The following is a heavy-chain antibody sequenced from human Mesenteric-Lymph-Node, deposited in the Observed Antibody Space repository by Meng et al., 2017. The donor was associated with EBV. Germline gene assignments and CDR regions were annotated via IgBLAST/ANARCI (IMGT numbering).Heavy chain of an antibody. CDR3: ARERGAGTYQGFDF. J-gene: IGHJ4*02. CDR2: ISHNGHT. D-gene: IGHD3-10*01. CDR1: GGSITTNNY. V-gene: IGHV4-4*02. Sequence: QGQLPGSGPGRGKPSGTLSPTCAVSGGSITTNNYWSWVRQPPGKGLEWIAEISHNGHTNYSPSLKSRVTISIDKSKNQFSLKVDSVTAADTAVYYCARERGAGTYQGFDFWGQGTLVTVSS.